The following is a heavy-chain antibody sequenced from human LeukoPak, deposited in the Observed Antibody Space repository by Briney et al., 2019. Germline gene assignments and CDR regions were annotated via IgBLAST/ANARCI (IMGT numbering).Heavy chain of an antibody. V-gene: IGHV3-64*01. CDR2: ISSNGGST. J-gene: IGHJ6*03. CDR1: GFTFSNAA. Sequence: GGSLRLSCAASGFTFSNAAMHWVRQAPGKGLEYISGISSNGGSTYYARSVKGRFSISRDNSKNTLFLQMGSLRAEDMAVYYCARHRDYDSFFYYYYMGVWGKGTTVTVSS. CDR3: ARHRDYDSFFYYYYMGV. D-gene: IGHD3-16*01.